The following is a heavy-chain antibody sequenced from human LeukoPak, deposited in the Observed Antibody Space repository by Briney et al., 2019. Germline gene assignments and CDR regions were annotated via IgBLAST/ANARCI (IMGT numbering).Heavy chain of an antibody. V-gene: IGHV3-33*01. CDR1: GFTFSSYG. CDR3: ARVLLWFGEPSDFDY. CDR2: IWYDGSNK. Sequence: GRSLRLSCAASGFTFSSYGMHWVRQAPGKGLEWVAVIWYDGSNKYYADSVKGRFTISRDNSKNTLYLQMNSLRAEDTAVYYCARVLLWFGEPSDFDYWGQGTLVTVSS. D-gene: IGHD3-10*01. J-gene: IGHJ4*02.